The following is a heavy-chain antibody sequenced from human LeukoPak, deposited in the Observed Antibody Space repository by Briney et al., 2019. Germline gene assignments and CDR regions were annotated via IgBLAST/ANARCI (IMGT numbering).Heavy chain of an antibody. D-gene: IGHD6-13*01. Sequence: PGGSLRLSCAASGFIFTDYWMYWVRQAPGRGLAWVANIKEDGSEKNYVDSVKGRFTISRDNAKNSLYLQMNSLRAEDTAVYYCARLSTAVADSDYWGQGTLVTVSS. J-gene: IGHJ4*02. CDR1: GFIFTDYW. CDR2: IKEDGSEK. CDR3: ARLSTAVADSDY. V-gene: IGHV3-7*01.